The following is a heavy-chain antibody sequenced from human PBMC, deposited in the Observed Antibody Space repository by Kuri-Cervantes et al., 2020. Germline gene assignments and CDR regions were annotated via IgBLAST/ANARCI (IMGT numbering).Heavy chain of an antibody. Sequence: GSLRLSCTVSAYSISSGHYWAWIRQPPGKGLEWIGYIHYSGSTNSNPSLKSRVTISVDTSKNQFSLKLSSVTAADTAVYYCARGTYYDFWSGWRAWGQGTLVTVSS. V-gene: IGHV4-61*05. D-gene: IGHD3-3*01. J-gene: IGHJ5*02. CDR2: IHYSGST. CDR1: AYSISSGHY. CDR3: ARGTYYDFWSGWRA.